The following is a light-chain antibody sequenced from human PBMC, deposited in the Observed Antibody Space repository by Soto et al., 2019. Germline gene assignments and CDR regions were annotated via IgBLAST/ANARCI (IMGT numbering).Light chain of an antibody. CDR2: DVN. Sequence: QSVLTQPASVSGSPGQSITFSCTGTSSDVGSYDYVSWHQQHPGKAPKLIIYDVNNRPSGVPSRFSGSKSGNTASLTISGLQTEDEADYYCCAYSTSGTHVFGTGTKVTVL. J-gene: IGLJ1*01. CDR1: SSDVGSYDY. V-gene: IGLV2-14*03. CDR3: CAYSTSGTHV.